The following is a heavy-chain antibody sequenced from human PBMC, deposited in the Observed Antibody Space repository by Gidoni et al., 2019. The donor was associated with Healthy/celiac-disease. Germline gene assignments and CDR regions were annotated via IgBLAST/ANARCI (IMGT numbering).Heavy chain of an antibody. CDR1: VFTLCNAC. V-gene: IGHV3-15*01. CDR2: IKSKTDGGTT. J-gene: IGHJ4*02. CDR3: TTDYTYSSSWYGEISDFDY. D-gene: IGHD6-13*01. Sequence: EVQLVESGGGLVKPGGSLSLSCAASVFTLCNACMRWVRQAPGKGLEWVGRIKSKTDGGTTDYAAPVKGRFTISRDDSKNTLYLQMNSLKTEDTAVYYCTTDYTYSSSWYGEISDFDYWGQGTLVTVSS.